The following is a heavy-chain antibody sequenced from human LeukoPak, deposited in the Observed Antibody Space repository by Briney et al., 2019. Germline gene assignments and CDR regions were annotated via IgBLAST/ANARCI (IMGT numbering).Heavy chain of an antibody. CDR3: ARSEDFCTGGVCYFH. J-gene: IGHJ4*02. CDR2: INPNSGGK. V-gene: IGHV1-2*02. D-gene: IGHD2-8*02. CDR1: GYTLTGYY. Sequence: GSVKVSCKASGYTLTGYYMDGVRQAPGRGREGMGGINPNSGGKNYAQRFQGRVTITRDTSISTAYMELSRLRSDDTAVYYCARSEDFCTGGVCYFHWGQGTLVTVSS.